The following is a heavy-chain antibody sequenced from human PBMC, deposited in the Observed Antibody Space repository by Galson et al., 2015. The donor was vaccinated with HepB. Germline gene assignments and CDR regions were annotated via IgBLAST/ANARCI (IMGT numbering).Heavy chain of an antibody. CDR2: INPNSGGT. Sequence: SVKVSCKASGYTFTGYYIHWVRQAPGQGLEWMGRINPNSGGTNYAQKFQGRVTMTRDTSISTAYMELSRLRSDDTAVYYCARVYAYSWYYFDYWGQGTLVTVSS. CDR3: ARVYAYSWYYFDY. CDR1: GYTFTGYY. J-gene: IGHJ4*02. V-gene: IGHV1-2*06. D-gene: IGHD3-16*01.